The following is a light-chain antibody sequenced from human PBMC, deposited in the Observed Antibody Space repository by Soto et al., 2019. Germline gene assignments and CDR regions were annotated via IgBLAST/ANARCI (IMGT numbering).Light chain of an antibody. J-gene: IGKJ2*01. CDR2: SAS. V-gene: IGKV3-15*01. CDR3: QQGHNWPLT. CDR1: QSISTD. Sequence: EIVMTQSPATLSVSPGERATLSCRASQSISTDLAWYQQKPGQPPRLLVYSASTKATGVPATFTGSGSGSEITLTISGLQSEDFAVYYCQQGHNWPLTFGQGTRLEI.